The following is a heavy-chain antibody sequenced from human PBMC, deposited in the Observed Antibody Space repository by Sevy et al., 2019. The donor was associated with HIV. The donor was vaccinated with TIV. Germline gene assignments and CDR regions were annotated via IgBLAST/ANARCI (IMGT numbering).Heavy chain of an antibody. J-gene: IGHJ4*02. Sequence: ASVKVSCKASGYTFTGYYMHWVRQAPGQGLEWMGRINPNSGGTNYAQKFQGRVTMTRDTSISTAYMELSRLRSDDTAVYYGASQDIVVVVAAYDYWGQGTLVTVSS. V-gene: IGHV1-2*06. CDR3: ASQDIVVVVAAYDY. D-gene: IGHD2-15*01. CDR2: INPNSGGT. CDR1: GYTFTGYY.